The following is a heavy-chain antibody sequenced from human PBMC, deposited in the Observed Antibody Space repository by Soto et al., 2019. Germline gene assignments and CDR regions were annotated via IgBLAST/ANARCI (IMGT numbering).Heavy chain of an antibody. J-gene: IGHJ6*02. CDR1: AFTFSDYY. V-gene: IGHV3-11*06. D-gene: IGHD5-12*01. Sequence: QVQLVESGGGLVKPGGSLRLSCAASAFTFSDYYMSWIRQAPGKGLEWVSYISSSSSYTNYADSVKGRFTISRDNAKNSLYLQMNSLRAEDTAVYYCARDREGYSGYDGLWYYGMDVWGQGTTVTVSS. CDR2: ISSSSSYT. CDR3: ARDREGYSGYDGLWYYGMDV.